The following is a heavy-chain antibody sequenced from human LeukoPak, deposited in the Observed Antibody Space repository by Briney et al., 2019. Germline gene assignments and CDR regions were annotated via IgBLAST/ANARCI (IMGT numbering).Heavy chain of an antibody. V-gene: IGHV4-34*01. J-gene: IGHJ4*02. D-gene: IGHD2-15*01. Sequence: KPSETLSLTCAVYGGSFSGYYWSWIRQPPGKGLEWIGEINHSGSTNYNPSLKSRVTISVDTSKNQFSLKLSSVTAADTAVYYCARKNVVVVAATLLNYFDYWGQGTLVTVSS. CDR3: ARKNVVVVAATLLNYFDY. CDR2: INHSGST. CDR1: GGSFSGYY.